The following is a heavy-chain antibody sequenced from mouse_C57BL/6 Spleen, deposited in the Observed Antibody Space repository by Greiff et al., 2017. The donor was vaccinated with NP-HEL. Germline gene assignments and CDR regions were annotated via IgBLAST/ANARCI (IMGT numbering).Heavy chain of an antibody. CDR1: GFTFSDYY. CDR3: ARQSTTGWYVDV. CDR2: ISNGGGST. Sequence: EVNVVESGGGLVQPGGSLKLSCAASGFTFSDYYMYWVRQTPEKRLEWVAYISNGGGSTYYPDTVKGRFTISRVHAKNTLYLQMSRLKSEETAMYYCARQSTTGWYVDVWGTGTTDTVSS. J-gene: IGHJ1*03. D-gene: IGHD1-1*01. V-gene: IGHV5-12*01.